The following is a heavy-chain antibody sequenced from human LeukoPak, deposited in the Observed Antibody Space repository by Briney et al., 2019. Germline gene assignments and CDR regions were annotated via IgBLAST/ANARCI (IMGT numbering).Heavy chain of an antibody. CDR3: ARNVGY. J-gene: IGHJ4*02. CDR1: GFTFSVYG. D-gene: IGHD1-26*01. CDR2: IWHDGSNK. Sequence: GRSLRLSCAASGFTFSVYGMHWVRQAPGKGLQWVAVIWHDGSNKYYADSVKGRFTISRDNSKNTVYLQMNSLRDEDTAVYYCARNVGYWGQGTLVTVSS. V-gene: IGHV3-33*01.